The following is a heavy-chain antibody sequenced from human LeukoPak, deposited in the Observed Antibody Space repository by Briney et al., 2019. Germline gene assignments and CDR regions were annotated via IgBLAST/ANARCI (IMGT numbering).Heavy chain of an antibody. D-gene: IGHD3-10*01. V-gene: IGHV1-18*01. CDR1: GYTFTSYG. J-gene: IGHJ6*02. CDR3: ARGPEYYYGSGSYDYYGMDV. Sequence: ASVKVSCKASGYTFTSYGISWVRQAPGQGLEWMGWISAYNGNTNYAQKLQGRVTMTTDTSTSTAYMELRSLRSDDTAVYYCARGPEYYYGSGSYDYYGMDVWGQGNTVTVSS. CDR2: ISAYNGNT.